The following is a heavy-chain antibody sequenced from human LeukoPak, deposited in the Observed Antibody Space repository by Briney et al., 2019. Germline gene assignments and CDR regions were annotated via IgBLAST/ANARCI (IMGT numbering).Heavy chain of an antibody. J-gene: IGHJ4*02. Sequence: GGSLRLSCAASGFTFNNYAMSWFRQTPGKGLEWVSAISGSGDRTYYAESVKGRFSISRDNSRNTLYLQMNSLRAEDTAVYYCAKDQHYDFWSGTDYWGQGTLVTVSS. CDR1: GFTFNNYA. CDR2: ISGSGDRT. V-gene: IGHV3-23*01. D-gene: IGHD3-3*01. CDR3: AKDQHYDFWSGTDY.